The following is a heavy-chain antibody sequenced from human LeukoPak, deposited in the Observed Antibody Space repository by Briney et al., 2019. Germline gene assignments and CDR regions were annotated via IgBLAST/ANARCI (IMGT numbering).Heavy chain of an antibody. Sequence: GRSLRLSCAASGFTFSSYAMHWVSQAPGKGLEWVAVISYDGSNKYYADSVKGRFTISRDNSKNTLYLQMNSLRAEDTAVYYCARDRMAAYWGQGTLVTVSS. CDR1: GFTFSSYA. CDR3: ARDRMAAY. J-gene: IGHJ4*02. D-gene: IGHD5-24*01. CDR2: ISYDGSNK. V-gene: IGHV3-30*04.